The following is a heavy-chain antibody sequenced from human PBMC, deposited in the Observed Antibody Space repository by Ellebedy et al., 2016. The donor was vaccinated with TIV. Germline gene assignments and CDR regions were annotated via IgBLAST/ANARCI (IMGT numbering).Heavy chain of an antibody. CDR3: ARGRCSGANCHYFDY. V-gene: IGHV3-30*04. D-gene: IGHD2-15*01. J-gene: IGHJ4*02. CDR1: GFTLSNYA. Sequence: PGGSLRLSCAVSGFTLSNYAVYWVRHAPGKGLQWVTFISSDGSHINYADSVKGRFTISRDISKNTMYLQMNSLRAEDTALDFCARGRCSGANCHYFDYWGQGTVVTVSS. CDR2: ISSDGSHI.